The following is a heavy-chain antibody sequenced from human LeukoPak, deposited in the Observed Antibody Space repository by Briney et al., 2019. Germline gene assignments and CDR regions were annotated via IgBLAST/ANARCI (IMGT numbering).Heavy chain of an antibody. CDR3: AREPSTVTDAFDI. J-gene: IGHJ3*02. D-gene: IGHD4-11*01. V-gene: IGHV3-30-3*01. Sequence: QPGGSLRLSCAASGFTFSSYTMNWVRQAPGKGLEWVAVISYDGSNKYYADSVKGRFTISRDNSKNTLYLQMNSLRAEDTAVYYCAREPSTVTDAFDIWGQGTMVTVSS. CDR1: GFTFSSYT. CDR2: ISYDGSNK.